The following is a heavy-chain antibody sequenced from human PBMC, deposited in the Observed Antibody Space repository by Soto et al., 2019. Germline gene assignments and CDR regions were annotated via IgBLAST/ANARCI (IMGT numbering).Heavy chain of an antibody. Sequence: QVQLQEWGPGLVNPSGTLSLTGAFSGDSITSSDWWSWVRQAPGKGLECIGEILYSGDINYDPSLRSRVTISVDRSKNQFSLNLSSVTAADTAVYFCVCNGYYSLEYWGQGTLVIVSP. CDR1: GDSITSSDW. CDR3: VCNGYYSLEY. J-gene: IGHJ4*02. D-gene: IGHD3-22*01. V-gene: IGHV4-4*02. CDR2: ILYSGDI.